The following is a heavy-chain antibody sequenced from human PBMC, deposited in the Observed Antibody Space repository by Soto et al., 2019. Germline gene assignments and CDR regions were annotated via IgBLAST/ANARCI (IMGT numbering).Heavy chain of an antibody. D-gene: IGHD3-10*01. CDR3: AKVMGVRGVTSGADY. Sequence: QVQLVESGGGVVQPGRSLRLSCAASGFTFSGYGMHWVRQAPGKGLEWVAVISSDGSDKYCADSVKGRFTISRDNSKNTLYLQMNSLRAEDTAVYYCAKVMGVRGVTSGADYWGQGTLVTVSS. CDR1: GFTFSGYG. J-gene: IGHJ4*02. CDR2: ISSDGSDK. V-gene: IGHV3-30*18.